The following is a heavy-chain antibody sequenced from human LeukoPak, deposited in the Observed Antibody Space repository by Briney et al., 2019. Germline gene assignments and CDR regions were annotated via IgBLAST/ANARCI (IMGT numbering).Heavy chain of an antibody. D-gene: IGHD6-13*01. CDR3: ARAAAGDPFDY. CDR1: GFDVNINY. CDR2: IYHGDTK. V-gene: IGHV3-53*04. J-gene: IGHJ4*02. Sequence: PGGSLRLSCEVSGFDVNINYMTWVRQAPGKGLEWVSVIYHGDTKHYADSVKGRFTVSRNNFKNTVHLQMNSLRTDDTAMYYCARAAAGDPFDYWGQGTLVTVSS.